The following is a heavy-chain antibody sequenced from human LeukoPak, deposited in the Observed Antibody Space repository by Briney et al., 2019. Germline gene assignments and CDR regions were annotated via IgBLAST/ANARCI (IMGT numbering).Heavy chain of an antibody. CDR1: GGSISRGGYS. CDR3: ARAVCSSTSCYTYFDY. D-gene: IGHD2-2*02. Sequence: SQTLSLTCAVSGGSISRGGYSWSWIPQPPGKGLEGIWYIYHSGSTYYNPSLKSRVTISVDRSKNQFSLKLSSVTAADTAVYYCARAVCSSTSCYTYFDYWGQGTLVTVSS. CDR2: IYHSGST. V-gene: IGHV4-30-2*01. J-gene: IGHJ4*02.